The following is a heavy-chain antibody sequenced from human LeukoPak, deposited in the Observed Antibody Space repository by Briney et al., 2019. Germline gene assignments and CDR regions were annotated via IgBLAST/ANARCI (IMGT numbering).Heavy chain of an antibody. Sequence: PGESLRLSCAASGFTFSSYSMNWVRQATGKGLEWVSSISSSSSYIHYADSVKGRFTISRDNAKNSLYAQLYSLRAEDTAVYYCAKGRKHIGGVTAPPGYWGQGNLVTVSA. CDR3: AKGRKHIGGVTAPPGY. J-gene: IGHJ4*02. V-gene: IGHV3-21*01. CDR2: ISSSSSYI. D-gene: IGHD2-21*02. CDR1: GFTFSSYS.